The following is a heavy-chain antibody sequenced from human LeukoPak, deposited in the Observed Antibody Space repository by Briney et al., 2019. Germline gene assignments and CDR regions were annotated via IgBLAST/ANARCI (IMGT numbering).Heavy chain of an antibody. V-gene: IGHV3-21*01. CDR1: GFSITKYW. CDR3: ARDLRRSSSQPVPFDY. Sequence: GGSLRLSCAASGFSITKYWMTWVRQAPGKGLEWVSSISSSSSYIYYADSVKGRFTISRDNAKNSLYLQMNSLRAEDTAVYYCARDLRRSSSQPVPFDYWGQGTLVTVSS. J-gene: IGHJ4*02. CDR2: ISSSSSYI. D-gene: IGHD6-13*01.